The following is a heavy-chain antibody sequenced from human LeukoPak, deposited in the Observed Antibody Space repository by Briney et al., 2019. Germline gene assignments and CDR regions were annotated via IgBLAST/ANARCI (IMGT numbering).Heavy chain of an antibody. D-gene: IGHD1-1*01. CDR3: AREVQRVRFRPPRGDAFDI. CDR1: GYTFTGYY. CDR2: INLNSGGT. Sequence: ASVKVSCKASGYTFTGYYMHWGRQAPGQGLERMGWINLNSGGTNDAQQFPGRVTMTRDTSISTAYMELSRLRSDDTAVYYCAREVQRVRFRPPRGDAFDIWGQGTMVTVSS. V-gene: IGHV1-2*02. J-gene: IGHJ3*02.